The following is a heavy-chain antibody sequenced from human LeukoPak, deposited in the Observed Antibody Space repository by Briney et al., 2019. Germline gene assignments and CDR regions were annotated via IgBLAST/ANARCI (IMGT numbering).Heavy chain of an antibody. V-gene: IGHV4-38-2*02. Sequence: SETLSLTCTVSGYSISSGYYWGWIRQPPGKGLEWIGSIYHSGSTYYNPSLKSRVTISVDTSKNQFSLKLSSVTAADTAVCYCARRPWYDYVSSAIGYWGQGTLVTVSS. J-gene: IGHJ4*02. CDR1: GYSISSGYY. CDR2: IYHSGST. D-gene: IGHD3-16*01. CDR3: ARRPWYDYVSSAIGY.